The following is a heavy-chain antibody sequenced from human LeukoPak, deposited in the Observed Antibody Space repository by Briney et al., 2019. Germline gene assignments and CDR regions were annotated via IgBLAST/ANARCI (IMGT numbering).Heavy chain of an antibody. CDR3: AKHYYGSGSQKYYFDY. D-gene: IGHD3-10*01. CDR1: GFLFGDYA. V-gene: IGHV3-30*02. Sequence: GGPLRLPCAPSGFLFGDYAIHWARQAPGKGLEWVTMVRNDGRDKYYADSVKARFTISRNNSKNTLYLQMNSLRPEDTAVYYCAKHYYGSGSQKYYFDYWGQGTLVTVSS. CDR2: VRNDGRDK. J-gene: IGHJ4*02.